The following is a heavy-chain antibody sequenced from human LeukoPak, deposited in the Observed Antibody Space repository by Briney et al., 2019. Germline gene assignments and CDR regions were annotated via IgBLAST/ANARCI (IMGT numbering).Heavy chain of an antibody. V-gene: IGHV4-59*01. CDR1: GDPIRRYY. Sequence: SETVSLICTVSGDPIRRYYWICIRQPTGKGLVWMGYMSYSGGPNYNPSVKRRLTISLDTSKNQSSLKLTSVTAAGTAIYYCARGAAGTDHWGQGTLVTVSS. J-gene: IGHJ4*02. D-gene: IGHD6-13*01. CDR2: MSYSGGP. CDR3: ARGAAGTDH.